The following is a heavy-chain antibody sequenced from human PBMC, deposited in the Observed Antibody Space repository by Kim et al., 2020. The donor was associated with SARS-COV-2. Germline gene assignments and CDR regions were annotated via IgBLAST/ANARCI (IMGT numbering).Heavy chain of an antibody. D-gene: IGHD3-10*01. CDR1: GYTFTSYY. V-gene: IGHV1-46*01. CDR3: ARAILVRGVVTPLDY. Sequence: ASVKVSCKASGYTFTSYYMHWVRQAPGQGLEWMGIITPSGGSTSYAQKFQGRVTMTRDTSTSTVYMELSSLRSEDTAVYYCARAILVRGVVTPLDYWGQGTLVTVSS. CDR2: ITPSGGST. J-gene: IGHJ4*02.